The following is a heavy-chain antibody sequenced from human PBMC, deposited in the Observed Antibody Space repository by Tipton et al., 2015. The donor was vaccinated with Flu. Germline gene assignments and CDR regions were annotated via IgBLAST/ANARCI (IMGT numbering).Heavy chain of an antibody. CDR1: GGSISSGDYY. Sequence: TLSLTCTVSGGSISSGDYYWSWIRQPPGKGLEWIGYISYSGNTYYTPSLKSRVSISVDTSKNQFSLKLSSVTAADSAVYYCASYYDFWSGFFAFDPWGQGTLVTVSS. CDR3: ASYYDFWSGFFAFDP. CDR2: ISYSGNT. V-gene: IGHV4-30-4*01. D-gene: IGHD3-3*01. J-gene: IGHJ5*02.